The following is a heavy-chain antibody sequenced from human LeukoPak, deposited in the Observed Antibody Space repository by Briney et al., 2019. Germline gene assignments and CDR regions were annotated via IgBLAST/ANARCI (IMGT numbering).Heavy chain of an antibody. CDR1: GYSISSGYY. J-gene: IGHJ6*03. D-gene: IGHD3-3*01. CDR3: ASTIFGERTSTYYYYMDV. CDR2: IYHSGST. Sequence: SETLSLTCTVSGYSISSGYYWGWIRQPPGKGLEWIVSIYHSGSTYYNPSLKSRVTISVDTSKNQFSLKLSSVTAADTAVYYCASTIFGERTSTYYYYMDVWGKGTTVTVSS. V-gene: IGHV4-38-2*02.